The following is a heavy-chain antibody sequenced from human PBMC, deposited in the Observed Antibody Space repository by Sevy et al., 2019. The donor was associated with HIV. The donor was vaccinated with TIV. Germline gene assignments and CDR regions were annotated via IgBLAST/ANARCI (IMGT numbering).Heavy chain of an antibody. J-gene: IGHJ4*02. V-gene: IGHV3-23*01. CDR2: ITDSGGTT. CDR3: ARAQQVTMLVVIGGLYFDF. Sequence: GGSLRLSCAASGFTFSSYGMSWVRQAPGKGLEWVAGITDSGGTTYYADSVKGRFTISRDNSKNTLYLQMESLRAEDTAVYYCARAQQVTMLVVIGGLYFDFWGQGTLVTVSS. CDR1: GFTFSSYG. D-gene: IGHD3-22*01.